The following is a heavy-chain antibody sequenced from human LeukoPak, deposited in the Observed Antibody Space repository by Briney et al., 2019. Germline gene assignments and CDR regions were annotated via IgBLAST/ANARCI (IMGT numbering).Heavy chain of an antibody. CDR2: IYYSGST. D-gene: IGHD6-13*01. CDR1: GGSISSYY. CDR3: ARGYVHSSWYYPGYYYYYMDV. J-gene: IGHJ6*03. Sequence: SETLSLTCTVSGGSISSYYWSWIRQPPGKGLEWIGYIYYSGSTNYNPSLKSRVTISVDTSKNQFSLKLSSVTAADTAVYYCARGYVHSSWYYPGYYYYYMDVWGKGTTVTVSS. V-gene: IGHV4-59*01.